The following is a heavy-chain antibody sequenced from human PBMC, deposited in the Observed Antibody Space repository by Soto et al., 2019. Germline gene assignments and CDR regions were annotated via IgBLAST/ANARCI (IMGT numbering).Heavy chain of an antibody. CDR2: IIPIFGST. CDR3: ATKPLRLREYFYFDH. Sequence: QVQLVQSGAEVRKPGSSVKVSCEASGGTFSSYSINWVRQAPGQGLEWMGGIIPIFGSTNYAQKFQGRVTITADKSTNTVSMELTSLRPDDTALYFCATKPLRLREYFYFDHWGQGTLLTVSS. J-gene: IGHJ4*02. D-gene: IGHD3-16*01. V-gene: IGHV1-69*06. CDR1: GGTFSSYS.